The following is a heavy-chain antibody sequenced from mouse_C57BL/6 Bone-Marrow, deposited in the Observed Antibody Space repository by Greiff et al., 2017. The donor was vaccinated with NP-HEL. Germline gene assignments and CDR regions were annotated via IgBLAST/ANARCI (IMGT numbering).Heavy chain of an antibody. Sequence: QVQLQQPGAELVKPGASVTLSCKASGYTFTSYWMHWVKQRPGRGLEWIGRIDPNSGGTKYHEKFKSKATLTVDKPSSTAYMQLSSLTSEDSAFYYCAREATVVSNWYFDVWGTGTTVTVSS. CDR1: GYTFTSYW. D-gene: IGHD1-1*01. CDR3: AREATVVSNWYFDV. J-gene: IGHJ1*03. V-gene: IGHV1-72*01. CDR2: IDPNSGGT.